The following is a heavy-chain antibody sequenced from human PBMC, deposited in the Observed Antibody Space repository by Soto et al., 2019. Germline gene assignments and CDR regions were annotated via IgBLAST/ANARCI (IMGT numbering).Heavy chain of an antibody. Sequence: QVQLVQSGAEVKNPGASVKVSCKASGYTFTRYGIGWARQAPGQGLEWMGWINTYNGNTNYAQNVQGRVPLTRERAGGTGWTELRSLRSNDTAIYYCAMVDVYVTPSPQDVWGQGTTVIVSS. CDR3: AMVDVYVTPSPQDV. J-gene: IGHJ6*02. D-gene: IGHD3-16*01. CDR2: INTYNGNT. V-gene: IGHV1-18*01. CDR1: GYTFTRYG.